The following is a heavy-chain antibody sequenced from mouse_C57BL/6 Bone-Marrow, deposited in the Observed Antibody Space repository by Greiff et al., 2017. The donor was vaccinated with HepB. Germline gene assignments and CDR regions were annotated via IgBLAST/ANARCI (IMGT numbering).Heavy chain of an antibody. J-gene: IGHJ4*01. CDR2: INPYNGGT. D-gene: IGHD4-1*01. CDR1: GYTFTDYY. CDR3: ASWEEMDY. V-gene: IGHV1-19*01. Sequence: EVKLMESGPVLVKPGASVKMSCKASGYTFTDYYMNWVKQSHGKSLEWIGVINPYNGGTSYNQKFKGKATLTVDKSSSTAYMELNSLTSEDSAVYYCASWEEMDYWGQGTSVTVSS.